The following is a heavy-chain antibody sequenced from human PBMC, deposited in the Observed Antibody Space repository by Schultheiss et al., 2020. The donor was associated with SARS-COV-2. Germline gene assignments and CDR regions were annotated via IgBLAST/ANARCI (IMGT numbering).Heavy chain of an antibody. V-gene: IGHV3-53*01. CDR2: IYSGGST. J-gene: IGHJ6*02. Sequence: GGSLRLSCAASGFTFSNAWMSWVRQAPGKGLEWVSVIYSGGSTYYADSVKGRFTISRDNSKNTLYLQMNSLRAEDTAVYYCARGLVVRGDDYGMDVWGQGTTVTVSS. CDR3: ARGLVVRGDDYGMDV. D-gene: IGHD3-10*01. CDR1: GFTFSNAW.